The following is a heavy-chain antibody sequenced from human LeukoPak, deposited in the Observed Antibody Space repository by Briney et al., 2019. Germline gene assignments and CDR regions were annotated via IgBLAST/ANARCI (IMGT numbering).Heavy chain of an antibody. J-gene: IGHJ3*02. D-gene: IGHD1-1*01. CDR3: ARAERQLALDAFDI. V-gene: IGHV4-4*07. Sequence: SETLSLTCTVSGGSISSYYWSWIRQSAGKGLEWIGRINTSGSTNYNPSLKRRVTMSLDTSKNQLSLKLRSVTAADTAIYYCARAERQLALDAFDIWGQGTMVTVSS. CDR1: GGSISSYY. CDR2: INTSGST.